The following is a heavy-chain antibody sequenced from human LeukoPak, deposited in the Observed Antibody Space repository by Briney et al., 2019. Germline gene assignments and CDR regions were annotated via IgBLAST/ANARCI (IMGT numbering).Heavy chain of an antibody. V-gene: IGHV4-30-2*01. J-gene: IGHJ6*02. D-gene: IGHD3-3*01. CDR1: GGSISSGGYS. CDR3: ARGVLEWSYYYYYGMDV. CDR2: IYHSGST. Sequence: PSETLSLTCAVSGGSISSGGYSWSWIRQPPGKGLEWIGYIYHSGSTYYNPSLKSRVTISVDRSKNQFSLKLSSVTAADTAVYYCARGVLEWSYYYYYGMDVWDQGTTVTVSS.